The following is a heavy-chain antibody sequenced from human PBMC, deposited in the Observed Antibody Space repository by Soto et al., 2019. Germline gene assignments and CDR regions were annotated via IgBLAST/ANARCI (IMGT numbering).Heavy chain of an antibody. D-gene: IGHD6-13*01. CDR3: ARYGYTFGPGAVRGAFDI. Sequence: SVKVSWKASGGTCGSNAMSWARQANGQGLEWMGGIIPIFGTTNNAQKFQGRVTITADESTNTAYMELSSLRSEDTAIYYCARYGYTFGPGAVRGAFDIWGQGTMVTVSS. J-gene: IGHJ3*02. V-gene: IGHV1-69*13. CDR2: IIPIFGTT. CDR1: GGTCGSNA.